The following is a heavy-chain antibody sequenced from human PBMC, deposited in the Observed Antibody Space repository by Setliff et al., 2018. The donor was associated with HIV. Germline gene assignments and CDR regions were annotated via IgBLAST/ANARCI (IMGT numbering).Heavy chain of an antibody. CDR1: GITFSNAW. Sequence: PGGSLRLSCAASGITFSNAWMSWVRQAPGKGLEWVGRIKSKPDGGTTDYSAPVKGRFTISRDDSKATVYLQMNSLKTEDTAVYFCTTWTSLGGVFDIWGQGTMVTVSS. D-gene: IGHD2-8*01. CDR3: TTWTSLGGVFDI. V-gene: IGHV3-15*01. CDR2: IKSKPDGGTT. J-gene: IGHJ3*02.